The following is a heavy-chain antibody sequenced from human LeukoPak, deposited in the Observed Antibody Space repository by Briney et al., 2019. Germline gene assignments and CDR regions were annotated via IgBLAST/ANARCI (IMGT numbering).Heavy chain of an antibody. CDR2: ISSSSSTI. V-gene: IGHV3-48*04. CDR1: GFTFNSYG. CDR3: AKEVLRYFDWLLSGEAFDI. Sequence: PGGSLRLSCAASGFTFNSYGMNWVRQAPGKGLEWVSYISSSSSTIYYADSVKGRFTISRDNAKNSLYLQMNSLRAEDTAVYYCAKEVLRYFDWLLSGEAFDIWGQGTMVTVSS. D-gene: IGHD3-9*01. J-gene: IGHJ3*02.